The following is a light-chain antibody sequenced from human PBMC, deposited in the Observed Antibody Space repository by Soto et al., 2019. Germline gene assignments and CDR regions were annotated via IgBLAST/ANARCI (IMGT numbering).Light chain of an antibody. Sequence: IRMTQSPSSLSASTGDRVTITCRASQGISSYLAWYQQKPGKAPKLLIYDASNLETGVPSRFSGSGSGTDFTFTISSLQPEDIATYYCQQYDNLPRTFGGGTKVDIK. V-gene: IGKV1-33*01. CDR3: QQYDNLPRT. CDR1: QGISSY. CDR2: DAS. J-gene: IGKJ4*01.